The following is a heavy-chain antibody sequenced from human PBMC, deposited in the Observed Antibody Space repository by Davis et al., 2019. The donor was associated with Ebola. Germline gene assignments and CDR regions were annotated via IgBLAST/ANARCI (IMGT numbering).Heavy chain of an antibody. CDR2: IRSKANSYAT. J-gene: IGHJ4*02. CDR3: TYSSSSRGDY. D-gene: IGHD6-6*01. CDR1: GFTFSGSA. Sequence: GESLKISYAASGFTFSGSAMHWVRQASGKGLEWVGRIRSKANSYATAYAASVKGRFTISRDDSKNTAYLQMNSLKTEDTAVYYCTYSSSSRGDYWGQGTLVTVSS. V-gene: IGHV3-73*01.